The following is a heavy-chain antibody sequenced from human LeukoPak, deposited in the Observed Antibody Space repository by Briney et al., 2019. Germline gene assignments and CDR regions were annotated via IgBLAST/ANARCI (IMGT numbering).Heavy chain of an antibody. V-gene: IGHV3-53*01. D-gene: IGHD3-3*01. Sequence: PGGSLRLSCAASGFTVISNYMSWVRQAPGKGLEWVSLIYSGGSTYYADSVKGRFTISRDNAKNTLYLQMNSLRAEDTAVYYCAREKGNYDFWSGYRAYYYYGMDVWGQGTTVTVSS. CDR1: GFTVISNY. CDR2: IYSGGST. CDR3: AREKGNYDFWSGYRAYYYYGMDV. J-gene: IGHJ6*02.